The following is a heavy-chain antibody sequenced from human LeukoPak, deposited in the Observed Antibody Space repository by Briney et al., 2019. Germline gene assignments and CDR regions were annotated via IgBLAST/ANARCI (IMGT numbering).Heavy chain of an antibody. Sequence: SQTLSLTCSVSGGFISISGFYWNWIRQLPGKGLEWIGYTYNSGNTYYNPSFGSRVTISTDTSMNQFFLKSHSVTAADTAVYYCARSSGWRDAFDFWGRGTMVTVSS. V-gene: IGHV4-31*03. D-gene: IGHD6-19*01. J-gene: IGHJ3*01. CDR1: GGFISISGFY. CDR2: TYNSGNT. CDR3: ARSSGWRDAFDF.